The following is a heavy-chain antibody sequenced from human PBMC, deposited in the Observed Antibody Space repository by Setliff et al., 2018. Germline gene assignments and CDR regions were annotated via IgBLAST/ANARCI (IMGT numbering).Heavy chain of an antibody. CDR3: MSTPSGTYSTYYYYYNMDA. Sequence: GGSLRLSCAASGFTFSNAWMNWVRRAPGKGLEWVGRIKSKTDGGTTDYAAPVKGRFTISRDNAKDSLYLQMNSLRAEDTAVYYCMSTPSGTYSTYYYYYNMDAWGKGTQVTVSS. V-gene: IGHV3-15*07. CDR1: GFTFSNAW. CDR2: IKSKTDGGTT. J-gene: IGHJ6*03. D-gene: IGHD3-10*01.